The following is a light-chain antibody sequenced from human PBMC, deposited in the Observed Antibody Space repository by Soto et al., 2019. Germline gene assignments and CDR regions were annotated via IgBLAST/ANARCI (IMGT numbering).Light chain of an antibody. V-gene: IGKV3-11*01. CDR2: DAS. Sequence: EIVLTQSPATLSSSPGERATHSCRASQSVSSYLAWYQQKPGQAPRLLIYDASNRATGIPARFSGSGSGTDFTLTIGSLEPEDFAVYYCQQRSNWPPWTFGQGTKVDIK. CDR3: QQRSNWPPWT. CDR1: QSVSSY. J-gene: IGKJ1*01.